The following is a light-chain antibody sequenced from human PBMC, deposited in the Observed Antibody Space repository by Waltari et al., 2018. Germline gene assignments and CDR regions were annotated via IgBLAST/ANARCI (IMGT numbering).Light chain of an antibody. CDR1: QSISSW. J-gene: IGKJ1*01. CDR2: KAS. CDR3: QQSSG. Sequence: DIQMTQSPSTLSASVGDRVTITCRASQSISSWLAWYQQKPGKAPKLLIYKASSLESGVPSRFSGSGSGTEFTLTISSLQPDDFATYYCQQSSGFGQGTKVEIK. V-gene: IGKV1-5*03.